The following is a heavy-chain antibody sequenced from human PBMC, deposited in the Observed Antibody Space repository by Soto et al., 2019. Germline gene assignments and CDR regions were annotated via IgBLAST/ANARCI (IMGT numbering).Heavy chain of an antibody. V-gene: IGHV3-13*01. CDR3: ARDRSSSDLKDYYYYYGMDV. Sequence: GGSLRLSCAASGFTFSSYDMHWVRQATGKGLEWVSAIGTAGDTYYPGSVKGRFTISRENAKNSLYLQMNSLRAEDTAVYYCARDRSSSDLKDYYYYYGMDVWGQGTTVTVSS. J-gene: IGHJ6*02. CDR2: IGTAGDT. D-gene: IGHD6-6*01. CDR1: GFTFSSYD.